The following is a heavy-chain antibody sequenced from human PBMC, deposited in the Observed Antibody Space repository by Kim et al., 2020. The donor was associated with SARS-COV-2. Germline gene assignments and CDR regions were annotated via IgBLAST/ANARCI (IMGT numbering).Heavy chain of an antibody. CDR2: IYYSGST. V-gene: IGHV4-59*08. Sequence: SETLSLTCTVSGGSISSYYWSWIRQPPGKGLEWIGYIYYSGSTNYNPSLKSRVTISLDTSKNQFSLKLSSVTAADTAVYYCARGPVTMTLGDHFDYWGQGTLVTVSS. CDR1: GGSISSYY. D-gene: IGHD3-16*01. CDR3: ARGPVTMTLGDHFDY. J-gene: IGHJ4*02.